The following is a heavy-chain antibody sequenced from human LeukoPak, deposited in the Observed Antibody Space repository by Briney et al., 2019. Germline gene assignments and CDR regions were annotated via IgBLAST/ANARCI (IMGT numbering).Heavy chain of an antibody. Sequence: GGSLRLSCAASGFSFSSYNMNWARQAPGKGPEWVSSITSSGSYMFYADSVKGRFSVSRDNAKNSLYLQMNSLRAEDTAVYYCARDLRTQLDGYNPPYHFDYWGQGTLVAVSS. CDR2: ITSSGSYM. CDR3: ARDLRTQLDGYNPPYHFDY. CDR1: GFSFSSYN. J-gene: IGHJ4*02. V-gene: IGHV3-21*01. D-gene: IGHD5-24*01.